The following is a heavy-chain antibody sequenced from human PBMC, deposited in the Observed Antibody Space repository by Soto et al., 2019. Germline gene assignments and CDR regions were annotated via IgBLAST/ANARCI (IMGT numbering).Heavy chain of an antibody. CDR1: GGSISSSSYY. J-gene: IGHJ3*02. Sequence: SETLSLTCTVSGGSISSSSYYWGWIRQPPGKGLEWIGSIYYSGSTYYNPSLKSRVTISVDTTKNQFSLKLSSVTAADTAVYYCAVPTVTDIQGRVTNDAFDIWGQGTMVTVSS. CDR3: AVPTVTDIQGRVTNDAFDI. CDR2: IYYSGST. V-gene: IGHV4-39*01. D-gene: IGHD4-17*01.